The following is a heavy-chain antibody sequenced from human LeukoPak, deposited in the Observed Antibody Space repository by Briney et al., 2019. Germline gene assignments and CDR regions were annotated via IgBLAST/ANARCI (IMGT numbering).Heavy chain of an antibody. CDR3: ARVFDILTGYAGGDWFDP. V-gene: IGHV4-59*08. Sequence: SETLSLTCTVSGGSISSYYWSWIRQPPGKGLEWIGYIYYSGSTNYNPSLKSRVTISVDPSKNQFSLKLNSVTAADTAVYYCARVFDILTGYAGGDWFDPWGQGTLVTVSS. J-gene: IGHJ5*02. CDR1: GGSISSYY. CDR2: IYYSGST. D-gene: IGHD3-9*01.